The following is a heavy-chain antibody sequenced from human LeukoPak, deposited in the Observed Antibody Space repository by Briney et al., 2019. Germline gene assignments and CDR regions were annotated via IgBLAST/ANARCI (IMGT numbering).Heavy chain of an antibody. CDR1: GGSISSYY. D-gene: IGHD3-3*01. CDR3: ARATIFGVVDY. J-gene: IGHJ4*02. CDR2: IYYSGNT. Sequence: KSSETLSLTCTVSGGSISSYYWSWIRQPPGKGLEWIGYIYYSGNTNYNPSLKSRVTISVDTSKNQFSLKLSSVTAADTAVYHCARATIFGVVDYWGQGTLVTVSS. V-gene: IGHV4-59*01.